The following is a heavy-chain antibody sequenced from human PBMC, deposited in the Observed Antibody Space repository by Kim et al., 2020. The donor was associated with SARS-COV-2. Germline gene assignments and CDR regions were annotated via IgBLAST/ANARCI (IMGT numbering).Heavy chain of an antibody. D-gene: IGHD3-3*01. V-gene: IGHV4-39*01. CDR1: GGSISSSSYY. J-gene: IGHJ5*02. CDR3: ARHLAPFFGVVNNWFDP. CDR2: IYFSGST. Sequence: SETLSLTCTVSGGSISSSSYYWGWIRQPPGKGLEWIGSIYFSGSTYYNPSLKSRVTISVDTSKNQFSLKLSSVTAADTAVHYCARHLAPFFGVVNNWFDPWGQGTLVTVSS.